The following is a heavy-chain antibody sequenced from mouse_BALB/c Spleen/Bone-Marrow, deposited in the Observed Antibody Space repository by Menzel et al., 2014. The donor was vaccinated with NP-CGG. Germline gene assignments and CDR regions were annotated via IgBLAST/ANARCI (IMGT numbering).Heavy chain of an antibody. D-gene: IGHD2-1*01. CDR1: GYTFTDHN. Sequence: EVQLQQSGPELVKPGASVKISCKASGYTFTDHNMHWVKQSHGKSLEWIGYIYPYNGGTAYNQKFKSKATLTVDNSSSTAYMEPRSLTSEDSAVYYCSSPYGNYGAWFAYWGQGTLVTVSA. V-gene: IGHV1S29*02. CDR3: SSPYGNYGAWFAY. CDR2: IYPYNGGT. J-gene: IGHJ3*01.